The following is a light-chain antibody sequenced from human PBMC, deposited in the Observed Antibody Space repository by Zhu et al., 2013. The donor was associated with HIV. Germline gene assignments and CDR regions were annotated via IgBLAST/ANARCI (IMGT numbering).Light chain of an antibody. CDR2: DAS. CDR1: QGISSA. J-gene: IGKJ4*01. CDR3: QQYDSYPLT. V-gene: IGKV1-13*02. Sequence: AIQLTQSPSSLSASVGDRVTITCRASQGISSALAWYQQKPGKTPKLLIYDASSLESGVPSRFSGSGSGTEFTLTISSLQPDDFATYHCQQYDSYPLTFGGGTKVEIK.